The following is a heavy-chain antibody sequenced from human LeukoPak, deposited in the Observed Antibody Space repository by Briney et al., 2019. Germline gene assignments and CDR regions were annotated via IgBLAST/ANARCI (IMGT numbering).Heavy chain of an antibody. CDR3: AFSSYYLQGNYYYMDV. D-gene: IGHD1-26*01. J-gene: IGHJ6*03. V-gene: IGHV1-24*01. CDR1: GYTLTEFS. Sequence: ASVKVSCKVSGYTLTEFSMHWVRQAPGKGLEWMGGFDPEDGETIYAQELQGRVTMTKDTSTDTAYMELRSLRSDDTAVYYCAFSSYYLQGNYYYMDVWGKGTTVTVSS. CDR2: FDPEDGET.